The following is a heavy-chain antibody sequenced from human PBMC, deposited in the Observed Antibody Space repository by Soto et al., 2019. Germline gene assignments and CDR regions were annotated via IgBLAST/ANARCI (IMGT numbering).Heavy chain of an antibody. Sequence: PSETLSLTCTVYGGSCSGYYWSWIRQPPGKGLEWIGEINHSGSTNYNPSLKSRVTISVDTSKNQFSLKLSSVTAADTAVYYCARVPRRVYARPNYYYYYMDVWGKGTTVTVSS. CDR3: ARVPRRVYARPNYYYYYMDV. CDR1: GGSCSGYY. CDR2: INHSGST. V-gene: IGHV4-34*01. D-gene: IGHD2-8*01. J-gene: IGHJ6*03.